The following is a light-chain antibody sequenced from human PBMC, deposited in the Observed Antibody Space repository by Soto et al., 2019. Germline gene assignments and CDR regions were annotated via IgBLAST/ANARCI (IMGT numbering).Light chain of an antibody. J-gene: IGLJ2*01. CDR2: EVS. CDR3: SSYAGSNNFV. CDR1: SSDVGGYNY. V-gene: IGLV2-8*01. Sequence: QSALTQPPSASGSPGQSVTISCTGTSSDVGGYNYVSWYQQHPGKAPKLMIYEVSKRPSGVPDRFSGSKSGNTASLSGLQAEDEADYYGSSYAGSNNFVVVGGTKLTVL.